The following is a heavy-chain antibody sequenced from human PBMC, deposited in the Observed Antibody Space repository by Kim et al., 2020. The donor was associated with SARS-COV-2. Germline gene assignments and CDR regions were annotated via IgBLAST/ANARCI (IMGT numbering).Heavy chain of an antibody. J-gene: IGHJ4*02. V-gene: IGHV1-18*01. D-gene: IGHD6-19*01. Sequence: AQKLQGRVTMTTDTSTSTAYMELRSLRSDDTAVYYCARDPSSGWYRGFDYWGQGTLVTVSS. CDR3: ARDPSSGWYRGFDY.